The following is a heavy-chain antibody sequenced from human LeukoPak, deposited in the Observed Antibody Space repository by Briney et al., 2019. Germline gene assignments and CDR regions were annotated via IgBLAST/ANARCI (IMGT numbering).Heavy chain of an antibody. Sequence: ASMKVSCKASGYTFTGYYIHWLRQAPGQGLEWMGFINPNSGGTNYAQKFQGRVTMTRDTSISTAYMELSRLRSDDTAVYYCARGQPLFDYWGQGTLVTVSS. CDR1: GYTFTGYY. V-gene: IGHV1-2*02. J-gene: IGHJ4*02. CDR3: ARGQPLFDY. D-gene: IGHD6-13*01. CDR2: INPNSGGT.